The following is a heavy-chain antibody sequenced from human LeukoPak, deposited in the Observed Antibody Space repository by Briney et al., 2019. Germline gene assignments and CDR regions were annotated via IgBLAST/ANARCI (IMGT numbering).Heavy chain of an antibody. CDR2: IYTSGST. CDR3: ARATYSSGSDSL. D-gene: IGHD6-19*01. CDR1: GGSISSGSYY. V-gene: IGHV4-61*02. J-gene: IGHJ4*02. Sequence: PSQTLSLTCTVSGGSISSGSYYWSWIRQPAGKGLEWIGRIYTSGSTNYNPSLKSRVTMSVDTSKNQFSLKLSSVTAADTAVYYCARATYSSGSDSLWGQGTLVTVSS.